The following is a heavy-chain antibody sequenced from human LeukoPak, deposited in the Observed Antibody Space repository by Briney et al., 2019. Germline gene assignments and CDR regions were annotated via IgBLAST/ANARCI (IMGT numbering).Heavy chain of an antibody. CDR3: ARRIAQVVAQTKFDP. J-gene: IGHJ5*02. D-gene: IGHD2-2*01. Sequence: KPSETLSLTCAVYGGSFSGYYWSWIRQPPGKGLEWIGEINHSGSTNYNPSLKSRVTISVDTSKNQFSLKLSSVTAADTAVYYCARRIAQVVAQTKFDPWGQGTLVTVSS. V-gene: IGHV4-34*01. CDR2: INHSGST. CDR1: GGSFSGYY.